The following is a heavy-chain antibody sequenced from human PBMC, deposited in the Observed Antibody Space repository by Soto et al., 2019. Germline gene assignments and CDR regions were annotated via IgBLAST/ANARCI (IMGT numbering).Heavy chain of an antibody. CDR3: ARAPPPVLFADGYSGYDDLDY. V-gene: IGHV1-46*01. CDR2: INPSGGST. Sequence: ASVKVSCKASGYTFTSYYMHWVRQAPGQGLEWMGIINPSGGSTSYAQKFQGRVTMTRDTSTSTVYMELSSLRSEDTAVYYCARAPPPVLFADGYSGYDDLDYWGQGTLVTVSS. J-gene: IGHJ4*02. D-gene: IGHD5-12*01. CDR1: GYTFTSYY.